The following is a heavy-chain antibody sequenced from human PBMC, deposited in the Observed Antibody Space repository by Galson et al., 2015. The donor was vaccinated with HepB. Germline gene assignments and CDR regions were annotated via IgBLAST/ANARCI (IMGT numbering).Heavy chain of an antibody. CDR2: INPSGGST. D-gene: IGHD7-27*01. CDR1: GYTFTSYY. J-gene: IGHJ6*02. V-gene: IGHV1-46*01. Sequence: SVKVSCKASGYTFTSYYMHWVRQAPGQGLEWMGIINPSGGSTSYAQKFQGRVTITADKSTSTAYMELSSLRSEDTAVYYCARVWGSGMDVWGQGTTVTISS. CDR3: ARVWGSGMDV.